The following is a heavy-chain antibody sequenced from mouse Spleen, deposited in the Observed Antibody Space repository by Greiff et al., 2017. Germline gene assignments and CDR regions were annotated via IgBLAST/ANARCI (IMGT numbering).Heavy chain of an antibody. CDR3: ARGGYGSIYGFDY. J-gene: IGHJ2*01. D-gene: IGHD1-1*01. V-gene: IGHV1-22*01. CDR1: GYTFTDYN. CDR2: INPNNGGT. Sequence: VQLQQSGPELVKPGASVKMSCKASGYTFTDYNMHWVKQSHGKSLEWIGYINPNNGGTSYNQKFKGKATLTVNKSSSTAYMELRSLTSEDSAVYYCARGGYGSIYGFDYWGQGTTLTVSS.